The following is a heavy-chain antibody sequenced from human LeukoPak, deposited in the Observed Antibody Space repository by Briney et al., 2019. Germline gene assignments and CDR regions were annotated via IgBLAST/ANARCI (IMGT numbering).Heavy chain of an antibody. CDR2: IYTSGST. CDR3: AREGVSGSYYYYYMDV. V-gene: IGHV4-4*07. CDR1: GGSISSYY. Sequence: SETLSLTCTVSGGSISSYYWSWIRQPAGKGLEWIGRIYTSGSTNYNPSLKSRVTMSVDTSKNQFSLKLSSVTAADTAVYYCAREGVSGSYYYYYMDVWGKGTTVAISS. D-gene: IGHD5-12*01. J-gene: IGHJ6*03.